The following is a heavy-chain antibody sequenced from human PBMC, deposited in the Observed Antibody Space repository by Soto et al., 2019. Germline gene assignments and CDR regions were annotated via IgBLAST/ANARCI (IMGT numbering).Heavy chain of an antibody. J-gene: IGHJ4*02. D-gene: IGHD4-17*01. V-gene: IGHV3-74*01. CDR1: GFRFDYYW. CDR2: LQIDGSHP. Sequence: EVQLVESGGGLVQPGGSLRLSCVASGFRFDYYWMHWVRQAPGGGLMRISRLQIDGSHPAYADSVKGRFTISRDNAKNTLYLQMNNLEVDDTGIYYCARGGDPDYWGQGTLVTVSS. CDR3: ARGGDPDY.